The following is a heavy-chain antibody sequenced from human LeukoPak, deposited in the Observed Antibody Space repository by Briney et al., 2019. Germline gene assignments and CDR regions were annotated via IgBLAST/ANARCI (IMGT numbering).Heavy chain of an antibody. D-gene: IGHD3-10*01. CDR1: GGSFSGYY. CDR2: INHSGST. CDR3: ARDPPILLWFGEGRFDP. J-gene: IGHJ5*02. V-gene: IGHV4-34*01. Sequence: SETLSLTCAVYGGSFSGYYWSWIRQPPGKGLEWIGEINHSGSTNYNPSLKSRVTISVDTSKNQFSLKLSSVTAADTAVYYCARDPPILLWFGEGRFDPWGQGTLVTVSS.